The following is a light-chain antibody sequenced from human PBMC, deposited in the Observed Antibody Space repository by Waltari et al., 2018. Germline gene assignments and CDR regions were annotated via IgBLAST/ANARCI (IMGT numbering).Light chain of an antibody. Sequence: QSVLTQPPSASGTPGQRVTISCSGSSSNIGSNPVNWYQQFPPTAPKLLMYYNDRRPSGVPDRFSGSKSGTSASLAISGLQSGDEADYYCAAFDDSLNGWVFGGGTKLTVL. V-gene: IGLV1-44*01. CDR3: AAFDDSLNGWV. CDR1: SSNIGSNP. J-gene: IGLJ3*02. CDR2: YND.